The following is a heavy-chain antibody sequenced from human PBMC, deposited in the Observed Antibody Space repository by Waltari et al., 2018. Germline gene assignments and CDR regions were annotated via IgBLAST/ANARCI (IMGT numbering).Heavy chain of an antibody. V-gene: IGHV3-48*03. J-gene: IGHJ4*02. CDR2: ISSSGPTI. CDR1: GFCLSDYG. Sequence: EVQLVESGGGLVQPGGSLSLSCAAPGFCLSDYGMNWVRQAPGKGLEWLSFISSSGPTIHYADSVKGRFTVSRDNTKNSLSLQMNSLRAEDTAVYYCARVWGVTTSDFWGQGTLVTVSS. D-gene: IGHD4-17*01. CDR3: ARVWGVTTSDF.